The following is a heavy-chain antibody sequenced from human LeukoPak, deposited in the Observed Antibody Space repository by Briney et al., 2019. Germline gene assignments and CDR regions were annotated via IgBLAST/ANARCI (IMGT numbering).Heavy chain of an antibody. D-gene: IGHD5-18*01. CDR2: FDPEDGET. CDR3: ATGEPTAMVDEYYFDY. V-gene: IGHV1-24*01. CDR1: GYTLTELS. Sequence: ASVKVSCKVSGYTLTELSMHWVRQAPGKGLEWMGGFDPEDGETIYAQKFQGRATMTEDTSTDTAYMELSSLRSEDTAVYYCATGEPTAMVDEYYFDYWGQGTLVTVSS. J-gene: IGHJ4*02.